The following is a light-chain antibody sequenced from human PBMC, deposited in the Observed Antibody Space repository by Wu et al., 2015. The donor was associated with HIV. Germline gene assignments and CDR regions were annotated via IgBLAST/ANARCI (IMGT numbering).Light chain of an antibody. Sequence: EIVLTQSPGTLSLSPGERATLSCKANQTVTNRYLAWYQQKPGQAPRLLIYDASSRATGIPDRFSGSGSGTDFTLTVSRLDPEDFAVYYCHQYGTSPWTFGQGTKVEIK. J-gene: IGKJ1*01. CDR3: HQYGTSPWT. CDR2: DAS. CDR1: QTVTNRY. V-gene: IGKV3-20*01.